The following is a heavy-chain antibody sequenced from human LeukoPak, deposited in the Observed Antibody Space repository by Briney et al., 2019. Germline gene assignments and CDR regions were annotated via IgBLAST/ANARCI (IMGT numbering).Heavy chain of an antibody. J-gene: IGHJ4*02. CDR1: GFTFSSYG. V-gene: IGHV3-30*18. CDR3: AKEYRYSNYYFDY. D-gene: IGHD4-4*01. Sequence: QTGGSLRLSCAASGFTFSSYGMHWVRQAPGKGLEWVAVISYDGSNKYYADSVKGRFTISRDNSKNTLYLQMNSLRAEDTAVYYCAKEYRYSNYYFDYWGRGTLVTVSS. CDR2: ISYDGSNK.